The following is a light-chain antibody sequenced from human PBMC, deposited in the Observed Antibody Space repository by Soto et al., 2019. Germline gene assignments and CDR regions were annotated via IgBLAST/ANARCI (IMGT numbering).Light chain of an antibody. CDR3: QQRSNCPHS. V-gene: IGKV3-11*01. Sequence: EVVRTRYPPMLSSTHWEIVTLSCRASRSVSSYLARYQQIPGQAPRLLIYDASNRATGIPARFSGSGSGTDFTLTISSLEPEDFAVYYCQQRSNCPHSVGGRTEVDI. J-gene: IGKJ4*01. CDR1: RSVSSY. CDR2: DAS.